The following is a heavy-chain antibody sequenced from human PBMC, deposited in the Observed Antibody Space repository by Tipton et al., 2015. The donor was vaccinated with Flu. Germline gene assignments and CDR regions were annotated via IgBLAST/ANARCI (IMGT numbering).Heavy chain of an antibody. D-gene: IGHD4-23*01. V-gene: IGHV4-4*07. CDR1: GGSISSYY. CDR2: IYTSGTT. Sequence: TLSLTCTVSGGSISSYYWSWIRQSAGKGLEWIGRIYTSGTTNYNPSLKSRVTLSVATSKNQFSLKLTSVTAADTAIYYCARDQVGGKIDYWGQGTLVTVSS. CDR3: ARDQVGGKIDY. J-gene: IGHJ4*02.